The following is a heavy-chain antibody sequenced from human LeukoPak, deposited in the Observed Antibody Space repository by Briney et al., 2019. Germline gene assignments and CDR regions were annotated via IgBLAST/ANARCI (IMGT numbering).Heavy chain of an antibody. J-gene: IGHJ4*02. CDR2: IYYSGST. Sequence: SQTLSLTCTVSGGSIRSGDFYWSWIRQPPGKGLEWIGYIYYSGSTNYNPSLKSRVTISVDTSKNQFSLKLSSVTAADTAVYYCARNPATEYFDYWGQGTLVTVSS. V-gene: IGHV4-30-4*01. CDR1: GGSIRSGDFY. CDR3: ARNPATEYFDY.